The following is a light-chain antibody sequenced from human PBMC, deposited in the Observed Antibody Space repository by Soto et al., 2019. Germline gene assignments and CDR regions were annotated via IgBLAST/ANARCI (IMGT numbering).Light chain of an antibody. V-gene: IGKV3-20*01. CDR3: HQYASSHRT. Sequence: EIVLTQSPGTLSLSPGERATLFCRASQSFTTSQLAWYQQRPGQAPRVLIFGASRRATGIPDRFSGSGSGTDFTLTISRPEPEDSAVYYSHQYASSHRTFGQGTTVEIK. J-gene: IGKJ1*01. CDR1: QSFTTSQ. CDR2: GAS.